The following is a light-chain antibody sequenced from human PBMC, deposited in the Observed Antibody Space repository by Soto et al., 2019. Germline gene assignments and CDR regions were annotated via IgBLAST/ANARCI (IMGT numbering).Light chain of an antibody. Sequence: QSVLTQPASVSGSPGQSITISCTGTNSDVGGYNYVSWYQQHPGKAPELMIYEVSHRPSGVSNRFSGSKSDNTASLTISGLQAEDEADYYCSSYTSSTDYVFGTGTKVTVL. J-gene: IGLJ1*01. CDR3: SSYTSSTDYV. CDR2: EVS. CDR1: NSDVGGYNY. V-gene: IGLV2-14*01.